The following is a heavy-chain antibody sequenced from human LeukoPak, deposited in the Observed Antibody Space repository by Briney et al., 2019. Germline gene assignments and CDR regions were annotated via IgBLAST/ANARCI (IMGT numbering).Heavy chain of an antibody. V-gene: IGHV3-20*04. CDR1: GFTFDDYG. Sequence: GGSLRLSCAASGFTFDDYGMSWVRQAPGKGLEWVSGINWNGGSTGYADSVKGRFAISTDNAKNSLYLQINSLRAEDTALYYCARGASSSSWYLIDYWGQGTLVTVSS. J-gene: IGHJ4*02. CDR3: ARGASSSSWYLIDY. D-gene: IGHD6-13*01. CDR2: INWNGGST.